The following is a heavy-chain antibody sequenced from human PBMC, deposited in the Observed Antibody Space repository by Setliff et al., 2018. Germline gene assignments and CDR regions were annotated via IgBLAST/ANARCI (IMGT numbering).Heavy chain of an antibody. V-gene: IGHV3-7*01. J-gene: IGHJ4*02. Sequence: PGGSLRLSCAASGFTFSSYWMNWVRQAPGKGLEWVANIKQDGSVKNYVDSVKGRFSISRDNTKNSLYLQMNSLRAEDTAVYYCARDLGSPNYYWGQGTLVTVSS. CDR1: GFTFSSYW. D-gene: IGHD2-15*01. CDR2: IKQDGSVK. CDR3: ARDLGSPNYY.